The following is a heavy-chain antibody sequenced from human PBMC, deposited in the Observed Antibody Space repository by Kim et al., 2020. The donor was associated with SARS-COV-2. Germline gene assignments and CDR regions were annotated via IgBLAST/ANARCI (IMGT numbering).Heavy chain of an antibody. CDR2: ISSSSSYI. D-gene: IGHD2-2*01. CDR1: GFTFSSYS. V-gene: IGHV3-21*01. CDR3: ARDLTVVVPAARYYYYGMDV. J-gene: IGHJ6*02. Sequence: GGSLRLSCAASGFTFSSYSMNWVRQAPGKGLEWVSSISSSSSYIYYADSVKGRFTISRDNAKNSLYLQMNSLRAEDTAVYYCARDLTVVVPAARYYYYGMDVWGQGTTVTVSS.